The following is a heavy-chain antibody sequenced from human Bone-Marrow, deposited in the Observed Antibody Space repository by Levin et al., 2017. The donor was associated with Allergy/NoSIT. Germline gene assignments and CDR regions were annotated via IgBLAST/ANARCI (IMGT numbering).Heavy chain of an antibody. Sequence: ASVKVSCKASGYTFAGSGINWVRQAPGQGLEWMGWINTNTGNPTYAQDFPGRFVFSLDTSVSTAYLQLSSLKGEDTAVYYCAGDIRCLDDWGQGTLDTVSS. CDR3: AGDIRCLDD. V-gene: IGHV7-4-1*02. CDR1: GYTFAGSG. J-gene: IGHJ4*02. D-gene: IGHD2-2*01. CDR2: INTNTGNP.